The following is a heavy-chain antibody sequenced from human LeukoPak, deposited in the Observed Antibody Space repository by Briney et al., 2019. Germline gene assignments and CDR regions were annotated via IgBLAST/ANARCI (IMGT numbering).Heavy chain of an antibody. CDR1: GFTFGDYA. J-gene: IGHJ6*03. CDR2: IRSKAYGGTT. Sequence: GGSLRLSCTASGFTFGDYAMSWVRQAPGKGLEWVGFIRSKAYGGTTEYAASVKGRFTISRDDSKSIAYLQMNSLKTEDTAVYYCTVHGGYYGSGSYYPEYYYYYMDVWGKGTTVTISS. V-gene: IGHV3-49*04. D-gene: IGHD3-10*01. CDR3: TVHGGYYGSGSYYPEYYYYYMDV.